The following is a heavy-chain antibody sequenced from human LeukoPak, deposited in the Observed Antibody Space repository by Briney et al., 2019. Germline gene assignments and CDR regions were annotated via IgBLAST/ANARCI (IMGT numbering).Heavy chain of an antibody. V-gene: IGHV1-69*13. D-gene: IGHD6-13*01. CDR1: GYTFTGYY. Sequence: SVKVSCKASGYTFTGYYMHWVRQAPGQGLECMGGIIPIFGTANYAQKFQGRITITADESTSTAYMELSSLRSEDTAVYYCASSRYSSSWYGWYFDLWGRSTLVTVSS. J-gene: IGHJ2*01. CDR2: IIPIFGTA. CDR3: ASSRYSSSWYGWYFDL.